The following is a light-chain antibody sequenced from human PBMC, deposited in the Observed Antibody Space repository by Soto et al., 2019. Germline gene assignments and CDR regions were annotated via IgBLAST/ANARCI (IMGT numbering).Light chain of an antibody. CDR3: QQFKSYPIT. CDR2: AAS. Sequence: IHIAQVSTSQCASLREPQSVSWRARQGSRSSLAWYQQKPGKAPKLLIYAASTLESGVPSRFSGSGSGTGFTLTISSLQPEDFATYYCQQFKSYPITFGQGTRLEIK. V-gene: IGKV1-9*01. CDR1: QGSRSS. J-gene: IGKJ5*01.